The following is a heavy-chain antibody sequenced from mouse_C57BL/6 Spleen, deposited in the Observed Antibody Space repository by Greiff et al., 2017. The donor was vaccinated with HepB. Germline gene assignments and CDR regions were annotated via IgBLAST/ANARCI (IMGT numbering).Heavy chain of an antibody. D-gene: IGHD2-5*01. J-gene: IGHJ1*03. Sequence: VQLQQSGPELVKPGASVKISCKASGYTFTDYYMNWVKQSHGKSLEWIGDINPNNGGTSYNQKFKGKATLTVDKSSSTAYMELRSLTSEDSAVYYCARGSNLFWGTGTTVTVSS. V-gene: IGHV1-26*01. CDR2: INPNNGGT. CDR3: ARGSNLF. CDR1: GYTFTDYY.